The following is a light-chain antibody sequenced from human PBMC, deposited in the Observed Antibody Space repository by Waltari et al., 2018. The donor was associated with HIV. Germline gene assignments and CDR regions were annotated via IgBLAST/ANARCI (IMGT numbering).Light chain of an antibody. CDR3: CSYAGSSTLV. Sequence: QSALTQPASVSGSPGQSITISCTGTSSDVGCSNLAPWYQQHPGKAPKLMIYEGSKRPSGVSNRFSGSKSGNTASLTISGLQAEDEADYYCCSYAGSSTLVFGGGTKLTVL. CDR2: EGS. V-gene: IGLV2-23*01. J-gene: IGLJ2*01. CDR1: SSDVGCSNL.